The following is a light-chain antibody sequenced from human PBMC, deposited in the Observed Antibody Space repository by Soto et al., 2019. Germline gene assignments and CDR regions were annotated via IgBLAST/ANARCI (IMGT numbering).Light chain of an antibody. Sequence: QSALTQPPSASGSPGQSVTISCTGTSSDVGGYNYVSWYQQHPGKAPKLMIFDVTNRPSGVSNRFSASKSGNTASLTISGLQAEDEADYYCTSYTISSTLVFGGGTKLTVL. J-gene: IGLJ3*02. V-gene: IGLV2-14*03. CDR1: SSDVGGYNY. CDR2: DVT. CDR3: TSYTISSTLV.